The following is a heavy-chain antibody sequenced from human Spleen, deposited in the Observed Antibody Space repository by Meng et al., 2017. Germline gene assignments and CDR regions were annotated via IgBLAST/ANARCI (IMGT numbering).Heavy chain of an antibody. Sequence: GQFTLGGAGLFNPSETLSLTFVVAGGSFRNYYWSWIRQPPGKGLEWIGEINHSGSTNYNPSLESRATISVDTSQNNLSLKLSSVTAADSAVYYCARGPTTMAHDFDYWGQGTLVTVSS. CDR2: INHSGST. CDR1: GGSFRNYY. CDR3: ARGPTTMAHDFDY. D-gene: IGHD4-11*01. J-gene: IGHJ4*02. V-gene: IGHV4-34*02.